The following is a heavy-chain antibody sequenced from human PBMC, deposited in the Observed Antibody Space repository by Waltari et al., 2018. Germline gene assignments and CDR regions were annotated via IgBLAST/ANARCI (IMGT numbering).Heavy chain of an antibody. J-gene: IGHJ5*02. CDR3: ARHSSSGYWFDP. CDR2: IYYVGST. Sequence: QVQLQESGPGLVKPSQTLSLTCTVSGGSISRGGYYWSWIRQHPGKGLEWIGYIYYVGSTYYNPSLKSRVTISLDTSKNQFSLKLSSVTAADTAVYYCARHSSSGYWFDPWGQGTLVTVSS. V-gene: IGHV4-31*03. D-gene: IGHD6-13*01. CDR1: GGSISRGGYY.